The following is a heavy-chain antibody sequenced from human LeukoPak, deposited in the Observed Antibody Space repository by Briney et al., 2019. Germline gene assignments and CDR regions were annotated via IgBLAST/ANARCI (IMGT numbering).Heavy chain of an antibody. CDR1: GYSFNSYW. CDR2: IYPGDSDT. J-gene: IGHJ4*02. CDR3: ARRLGSRGYLDY. D-gene: IGHD3-22*01. Sequence: GESLKISCKGSGYSFNSYWIGWVRQMPGKGLGWVGIIYPGDSDTRNNPSFQGQVTISADKTNSTAYLQWSRLNASDTAMYYCARRLGSRGYLDYWGQGTLVTVSS. V-gene: IGHV5-51*01.